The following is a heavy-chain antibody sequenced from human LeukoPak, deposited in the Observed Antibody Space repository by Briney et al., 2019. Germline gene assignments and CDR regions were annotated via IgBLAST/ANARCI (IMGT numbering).Heavy chain of an antibody. CDR2: IYYSGST. J-gene: IGHJ4*02. Sequence: PSETLSLTCTVSGGSISSSSYYWGWIRQPPGKGLEWIGSIYYSGSTYYNPSLKSRVTISVDTSKNQFSLKLSSVTAADTAVYYCARESRVRGNLDYWGQGTLVTVSS. CDR1: GGSISSSSYY. CDR3: ARESRVRGNLDY. D-gene: IGHD3-10*01. V-gene: IGHV4-39*07.